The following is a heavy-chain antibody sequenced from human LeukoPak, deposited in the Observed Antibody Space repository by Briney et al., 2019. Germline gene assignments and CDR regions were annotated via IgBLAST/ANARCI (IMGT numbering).Heavy chain of an antibody. J-gene: IGHJ4*02. CDR1: GGSISSSSYY. Sequence: SETLSLTRTVSGGSISSSSYYWGWIRQPPGKGLEWIGSIYYSGSTYYNPSLKSRVTISVDTSKNQFSLKLSSVTAADTAVYYCARRARVGYSGYDLGIDYWGQGTLVTVSS. CDR3: ARRARVGYSGYDLGIDY. CDR2: IYYSGST. V-gene: IGHV4-39*01. D-gene: IGHD5-12*01.